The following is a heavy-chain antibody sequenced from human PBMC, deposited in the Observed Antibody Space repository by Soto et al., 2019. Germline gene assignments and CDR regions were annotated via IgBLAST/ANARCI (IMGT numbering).Heavy chain of an antibody. Sequence: ASVKVSCKASGYTFTGYYMHWVRQAPGQGLEWMGRINPNSGSTNYAQKFQGRVTMTRDTSTSTVYMELSSLTSEDTAVYYCARSLMEGDYWGQGTLVTVSS. CDR2: INPNSGST. CDR1: GYTFTGYY. V-gene: IGHV1-46*03. J-gene: IGHJ4*02. CDR3: ARSLMEGDY. D-gene: IGHD3-10*01.